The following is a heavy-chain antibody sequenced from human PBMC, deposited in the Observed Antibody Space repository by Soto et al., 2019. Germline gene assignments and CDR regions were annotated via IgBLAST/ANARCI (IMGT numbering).Heavy chain of an antibody. CDR2: IYYSGTT. CDR1: GYSISSSNW. J-gene: IGHJ4*02. V-gene: IGHV4-28*01. Sequence: ASETLSLTCAVSGYSISSSNWWGWIRQPPGKGLEWIGYIYYSGTTYYNPPLKSRVTMSVDTSKNQFSLKLTSVTAADTAVYYCARSILRTRSYDYWGQGTLVTVSS. D-gene: IGHD1-20*01. CDR3: ARSILRTRSYDY.